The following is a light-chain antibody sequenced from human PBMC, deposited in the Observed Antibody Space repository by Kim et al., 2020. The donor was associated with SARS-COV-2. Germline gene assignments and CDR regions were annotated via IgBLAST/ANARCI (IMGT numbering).Light chain of an antibody. J-gene: IGKJ2*01. Sequence: SGSPGERVTLSCRASQSVDTRLAWYQQRPGQSPRVLIYGASSRVTGIPDRFSGSGSGTEFSLTISSLQSDDIAVYYCHQHHDWPHTFGQGTKLEI. CDR2: GAS. CDR1: QSVDTR. V-gene: IGKV3-15*01. CDR3: HQHHDWPHT.